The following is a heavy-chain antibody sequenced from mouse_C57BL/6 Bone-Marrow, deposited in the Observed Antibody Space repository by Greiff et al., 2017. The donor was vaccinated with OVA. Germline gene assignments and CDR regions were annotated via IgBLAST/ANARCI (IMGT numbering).Heavy chain of an antibody. J-gene: IGHJ2*01. CDR3: ARSDYYGPYYWDY. D-gene: IGHD1-1*01. CDR1: GYTFTSYW. Sequence: VQLQQPGAELVKPGASVKLSCKASGYTFTSYWMHWVKQRPGQGLEWIGMIHPNSGSTNYNEKFKSKATLTVDKSSSTAYMQLSSLTSEDSAVYYCARSDYYGPYYWDYWGQGTTLTVSS. V-gene: IGHV1-64*01. CDR2: IHPNSGST.